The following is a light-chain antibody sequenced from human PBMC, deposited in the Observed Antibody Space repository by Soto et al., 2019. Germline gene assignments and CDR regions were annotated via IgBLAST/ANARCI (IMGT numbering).Light chain of an antibody. CDR3: QQYNSYWT. CDR2: DTS. Sequence: DIPMTQSPSTLSASVGDRVTITCRASQSISIWLAWYQQKPGKAPKLLINDTSSLESGVPSRFSGSGSGTEFTLTISSLQPDDSATYYCQQYNSYWTFGQGTKLEIK. J-gene: IGKJ2*01. V-gene: IGKV1-5*01. CDR1: QSISIW.